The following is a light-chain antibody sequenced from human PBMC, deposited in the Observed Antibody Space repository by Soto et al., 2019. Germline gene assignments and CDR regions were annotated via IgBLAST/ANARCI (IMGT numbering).Light chain of an antibody. J-gene: IGKJ2*01. V-gene: IGKV3-20*01. CDR2: GAS. CDR3: QQYGSSPPYT. Sequence: EIVLTQSPGTLSLSPGERATLSCKASQRVSSSYFAWYQQKPGQAPRLLIYGASSRATGIPDRFSGSGSGTAFTLTISILEPEDFAVYYCQQYGSSPPYTFGQGTQLEIK. CDR1: QRVSSSY.